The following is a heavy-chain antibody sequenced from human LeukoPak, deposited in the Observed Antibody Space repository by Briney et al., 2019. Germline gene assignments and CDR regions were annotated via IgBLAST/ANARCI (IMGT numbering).Heavy chain of an antibody. CDR3: ASCSGGSCYSFDY. CDR1: GFXFSSYA. D-gene: IGHD2-15*01. V-gene: IGHV3-64*01. CDR2: ISSNGGST. J-gene: IGHJ4*02. Sequence: GGSLRLXCAASGFXFSSYAMHWVRQAPGKGLEYVSAISSNGGSTYYANSVKGRFTISRDNSKNTLYLQMGSLRAEDMAVYYCASCSGGSCYSFDYWGQGTLVTVSS.